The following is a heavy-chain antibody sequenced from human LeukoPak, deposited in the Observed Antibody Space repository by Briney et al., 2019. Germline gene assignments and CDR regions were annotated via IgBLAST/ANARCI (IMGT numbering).Heavy chain of an antibody. J-gene: IGHJ4*02. CDR2: ISGSGGST. CDR3: VKDKNGYSSGWSRGDY. CDR1: GFTFSSYA. Sequence: GGSLRLSCAASGFTFSSYAMSWVRQAPGKGLELVSAISGSGGSTYYADSVKGRFTISRDNSKNTLYLQMNSLRAEDTAVYYCVKDKNGYSSGWSRGDYWGQGTLVTVSS. V-gene: IGHV3-23*01. D-gene: IGHD6-19*01.